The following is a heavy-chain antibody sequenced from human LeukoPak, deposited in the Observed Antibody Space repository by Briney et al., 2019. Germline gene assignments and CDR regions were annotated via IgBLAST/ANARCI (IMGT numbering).Heavy chain of an antibody. V-gene: IGHV4-39*07. D-gene: IGHD2-2*02. CDR2: IYYGGST. J-gene: IGHJ4*02. CDR3: ASSGGGVPAAIVYFDY. Sequence: SETLSLTCTVSGGSISSSSYYWGWIRQPPGKGLEWIGSIYYGGSTYYNPSLKSRVTISVDTSKNQFSLKLSSVTAADTAVYYCASSGGGVPAAIVYFDYWGQGTLVTVSS. CDR1: GGSISSSSYY.